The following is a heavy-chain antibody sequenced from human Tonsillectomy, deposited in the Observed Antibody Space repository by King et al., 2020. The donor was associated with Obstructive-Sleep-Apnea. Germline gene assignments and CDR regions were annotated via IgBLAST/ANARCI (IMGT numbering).Heavy chain of an antibody. D-gene: IGHD3-9*01. V-gene: IGHV3-30*18. CDR3: AKTRYFDWPFDY. J-gene: IGHJ4*02. CDR2: ISYDGIKK. CDR1: GFTFSRYG. Sequence: VQLVESGGGVVQPGRSLRLSCAASGFTFSRYGMHWVRQAPGKGLEWVAVISYDGIKKYYADSVKGRFTISRDNSKNKLYLQMNGLRAEDTAVYYCAKTRYFDWPFDYWGQGTLVTVSS.